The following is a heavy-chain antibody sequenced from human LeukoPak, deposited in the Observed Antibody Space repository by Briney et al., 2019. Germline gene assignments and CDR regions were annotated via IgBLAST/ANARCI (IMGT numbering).Heavy chain of an antibody. J-gene: IGHJ5*02. CDR2: IYYSGST. CDR3: ARAYSIAGTRYNWFDP. CDR1: GGSISSSSYY. V-gene: IGHV4-39*07. D-gene: IGHD6-13*01. Sequence: PSETLSLTCTVSGGSISSSSYYWGWIRQPPGKGLEWIGSIYYSGSTYYNPSLKSRVTISVDTSKNQFSLKLSSVTAADTAVYYCARAYSIAGTRYNWFDPWGQGTLVTVSS.